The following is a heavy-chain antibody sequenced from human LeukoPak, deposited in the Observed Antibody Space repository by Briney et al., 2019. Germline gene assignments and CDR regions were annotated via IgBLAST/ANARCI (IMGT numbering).Heavy chain of an antibody. CDR2: IYYSGST. CDR1: GGSISSYY. Sequence: SETLSLTCTVSGGSISSYYWSWLRQPPGKGLEWIGYIYYSGSTNYNPSLKSRVTISVDTSKNQSSLKLSSVAAADTAVYYCARGPYYYDSSGNAFDIWGQGTMVTVSS. CDR3: ARGPYYYDSSGNAFDI. J-gene: IGHJ3*02. D-gene: IGHD3-22*01. V-gene: IGHV4-59*01.